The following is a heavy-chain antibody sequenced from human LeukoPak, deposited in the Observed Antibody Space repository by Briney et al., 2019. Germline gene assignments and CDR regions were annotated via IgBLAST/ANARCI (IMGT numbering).Heavy chain of an antibody. D-gene: IGHD4-11*01. CDR3: ARDKPVEGDYRYYYYYYGMDV. V-gene: IGHV1-8*01. Sequence: GASVKVSCKASGYTFTSYDINWVRQATGQGLEWMGWMNPNSGNTGYAQKFQGRVTMTRNTSISTAYMELSSLRSEDTAVYYCARDKPVEGDYRYYYYYYGMDVWGQGTTVTVSS. CDR2: MNPNSGNT. J-gene: IGHJ6*02. CDR1: GYTFTSYD.